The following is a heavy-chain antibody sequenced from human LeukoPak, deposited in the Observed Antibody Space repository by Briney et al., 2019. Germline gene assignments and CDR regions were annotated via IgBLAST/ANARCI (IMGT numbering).Heavy chain of an antibody. D-gene: IGHD2-15*01. J-gene: IGHJ4*02. CDR2: INPGGGST. Sequence: VASVKVSCKSSGYTFTSYYMRWVRQAPGQGLEWMGIINPGGGSTSYAQKFQGRVTMTRDTSTSTVYMELSSLRSEDTAVYYCARAIGGGGWRDYWGQGTLVTVSS. V-gene: IGHV1-46*01. CDR3: ARAIGGGGWRDY. CDR1: GYTFTSYY.